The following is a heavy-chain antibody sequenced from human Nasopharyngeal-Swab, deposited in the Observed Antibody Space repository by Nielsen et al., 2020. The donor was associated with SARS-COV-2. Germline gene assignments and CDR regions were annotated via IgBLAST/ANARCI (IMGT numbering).Heavy chain of an antibody. J-gene: IGHJ5*02. Sequence: YCAASGFTFSSYWMSWVRQAPGKGLEWVANIKQDGSEKYYVDSVKGRFTISRDNAKNSLYLQMNSLRAEDTAVYYCARDFLLDRVPNWFDPWGQGTLVTVSS. V-gene: IGHV3-7*01. CDR1: GFTFSSYW. CDR2: IKQDGSEK. D-gene: IGHD2-2*03. CDR3: ARDFLLDRVPNWFDP.